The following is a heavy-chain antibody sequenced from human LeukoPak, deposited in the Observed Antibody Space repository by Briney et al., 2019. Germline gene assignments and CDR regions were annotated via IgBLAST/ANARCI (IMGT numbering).Heavy chain of an antibody. CDR1: GFTFSSYA. Sequence: SCAASGFTFSSYAISWVRQAPGQGLEWMGGIIPIFGTANYAQKFQGRVTITADESTSTAYMELSSLRSEDTAVYYCARLRITIFGVVIPYYGMDVWGQGTTVTVSS. CDR3: ARLRITIFGVVIPYYGMDV. D-gene: IGHD3-3*01. CDR2: IIPIFGTA. J-gene: IGHJ6*02. V-gene: IGHV1-69*01.